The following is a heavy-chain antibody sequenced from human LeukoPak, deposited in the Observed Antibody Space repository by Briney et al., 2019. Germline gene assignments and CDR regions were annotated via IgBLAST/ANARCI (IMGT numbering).Heavy chain of an antibody. CDR1: GYTFTSYG. CDR3: ASGRRDGYIDFDY. Sequence: SVKVSCKASGYTFTSYGISWVRQAPGQGLEWMGGIIPIFGTANYAQKFQGRVTITADESTSTAYMELSSLRSEDTAVYYCASGRRDGYIDFDYWGQGTLVTVSS. V-gene: IGHV1-69*13. CDR2: IIPIFGTA. D-gene: IGHD5-24*01. J-gene: IGHJ4*02.